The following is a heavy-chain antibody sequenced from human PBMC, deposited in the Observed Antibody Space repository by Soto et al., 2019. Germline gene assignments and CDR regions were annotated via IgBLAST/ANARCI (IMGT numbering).Heavy chain of an antibody. J-gene: IGHJ6*02. V-gene: IGHV3-30-3*01. CDR2: ISYDGSNK. CDR1: GFTFSSYA. CDR3: ARDGKLWYYYGMDV. D-gene: IGHD3-10*01. Sequence: LRLSCAASGFTFSSYAMHWVRQAPGKGLEWVAVISYDGSNKYYADSVKGRFTISRGNSKNTLYLQMNSLRAEDTAVCYCARDGKLWYYYGMDVWGQGTTVTVSS.